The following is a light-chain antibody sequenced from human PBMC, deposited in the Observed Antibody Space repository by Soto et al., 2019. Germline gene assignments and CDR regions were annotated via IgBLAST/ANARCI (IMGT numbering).Light chain of an antibody. J-gene: IGLJ3*02. Sequence: QSALTQPASVSGSPEQSITISCTGTSNDVGRYNLVSWYQQHPGKAPKVMIYEATKRPSGVSNRFSGSKSGNTASQTISGLQAEDEADYYCCAYAGSGTVVFGGGTKLTVL. CDR3: CAYAGSGTVV. V-gene: IGLV2-23*01. CDR1: SNDVGRYNL. CDR2: EAT.